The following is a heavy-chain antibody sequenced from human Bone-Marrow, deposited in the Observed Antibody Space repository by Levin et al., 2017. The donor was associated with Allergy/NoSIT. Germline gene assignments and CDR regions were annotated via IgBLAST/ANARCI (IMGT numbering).Heavy chain of an antibody. J-gene: IGHJ6*02. Sequence: SETLSLTCTVSGASIRSYYWSWIRQPPGKGLEWIGCIYYTGSTNYNPSLKSRVTISADTSKNQFSLTLSSVTTADTAVYYCARDRTAYGGNSVVYYYGMDVWGQGTTVTVSS. CDR2: IYYTGST. CDR1: GASIRSYY. D-gene: IGHD4-23*01. V-gene: IGHV4-59*01. CDR3: ARDRTAYGGNSVVYYYGMDV.